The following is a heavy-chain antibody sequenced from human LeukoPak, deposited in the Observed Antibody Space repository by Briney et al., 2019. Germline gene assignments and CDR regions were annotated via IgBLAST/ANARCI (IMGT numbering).Heavy chain of an antibody. Sequence: PGRSLRLSCAASGFTFSSYGMNWVRQAPGKGLEWVSYISDSSSTIYYADSVKGRLTISRDNAKNSLYLQMNSPRAEDTAVYYCARWGATGYGDYWGQGTLVTVSS. CDR3: ARWGATGYGDY. CDR2: ISDSSSTI. D-gene: IGHD3-9*01. J-gene: IGHJ4*02. V-gene: IGHV3-48*03. CDR1: GFTFSSYG.